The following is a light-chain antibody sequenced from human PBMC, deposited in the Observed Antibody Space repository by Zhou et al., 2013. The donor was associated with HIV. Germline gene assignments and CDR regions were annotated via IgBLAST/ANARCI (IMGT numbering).Light chain of an antibody. Sequence: DIQMTQSPSSLSGSVGDRVTITCQASQDISNYLNWYQQKPGKAPKLLIYEGSTLETGVPSRFSGSGSGTDFTLTISNLQPEDIATYYCQQYKIYPLTFGGGTKVEIK. J-gene: IGKJ4*01. V-gene: IGKV1-33*01. CDR3: QQYKIYPLT. CDR1: QDISNY. CDR2: EGS.